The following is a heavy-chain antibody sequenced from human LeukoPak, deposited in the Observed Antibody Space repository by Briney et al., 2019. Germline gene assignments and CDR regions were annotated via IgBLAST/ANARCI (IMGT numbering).Heavy chain of an antibody. V-gene: IGHV3-48*03. D-gene: IGHD6-19*01. CDR2: ISYSGSTT. CDR3: SLLAVASPQDY. J-gene: IGHJ4*02. Sequence: GGSLRLSCAASGFSFSSYEMHWVRQAPGKGLGWVSDISYSGSTTYYADSVRGRFTTSRDNAKNLLYLQMHSLRAEDTAIYYCSLLAVASPQDYWGQGTLVTVSS. CDR1: GFSFSSYE.